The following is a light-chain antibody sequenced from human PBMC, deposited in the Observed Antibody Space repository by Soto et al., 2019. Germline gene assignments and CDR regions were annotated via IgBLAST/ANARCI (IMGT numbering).Light chain of an antibody. J-gene: IGLJ2*01. CDR2: DVS. V-gene: IGLV2-11*01. CDR3: CSYAGSLVV. CDR1: SSDVGGYNY. Sequence: QSALTQPRSVSGSPGQSVTISCTGTSSDVGGYNYVSWYQQHPGKAPKLMIYDVSKRPSGVSDRFSGSKSGNTASLTISGLQAEDEADYYCCSYAGSLVVFGGGTKLTVL.